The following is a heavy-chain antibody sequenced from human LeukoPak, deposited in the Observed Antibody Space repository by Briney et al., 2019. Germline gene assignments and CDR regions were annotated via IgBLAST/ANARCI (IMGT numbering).Heavy chain of an antibody. CDR3: ARSKSSSWYFDY. V-gene: IGHV4-38-2*01. CDR2: IYHSGST. D-gene: IGHD6-13*01. J-gene: IGHJ4*02. Sequence: SETLSLTCAVSGYSISSGNYWGWIRQPPGKGLEWIGSIYHSGSTYYNPSLKSRVTISVDTSKNQFSLKLSSVTAADTAVYYCARSKSSSWYFDYWGQGTMVTVSS. CDR1: GYSISSGNY.